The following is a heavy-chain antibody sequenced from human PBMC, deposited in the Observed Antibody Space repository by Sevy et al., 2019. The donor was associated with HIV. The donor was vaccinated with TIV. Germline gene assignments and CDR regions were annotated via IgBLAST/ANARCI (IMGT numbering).Heavy chain of an antibody. V-gene: IGHV1-69*13. J-gene: IGHJ6*02. CDR3: AHREGYYYGMDV. CDR1: GGTFSSYA. CDR2: IIPIFGTA. Sequence: ASVKVSCKASGGTFSSYAISWVRQAPGQGLEWMGGIIPIFGTANYAQKFQGRVTITADESTSTAYMELSSLRSEDTAVYYCAHREGYYYGMDVWGQGTTVTVSS.